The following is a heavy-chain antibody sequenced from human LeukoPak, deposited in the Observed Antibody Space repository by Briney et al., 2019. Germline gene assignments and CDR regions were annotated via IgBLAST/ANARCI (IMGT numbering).Heavy chain of an antibody. CDR3: ARDQQWELVDDAFDI. Sequence: SQTLSLTCTVSGGSISSGSYYWSWIRQPAGKGLEWIGRIYTSGSTNYNPSLKSRVTISVDTSKNQFSLKLSSVTAADTAVYYCARDQQWELVDDAFDIWGQGTMVTDSS. J-gene: IGHJ3*02. CDR1: GGSISSGSYY. V-gene: IGHV4-61*02. D-gene: IGHD1-26*01. CDR2: IYTSGST.